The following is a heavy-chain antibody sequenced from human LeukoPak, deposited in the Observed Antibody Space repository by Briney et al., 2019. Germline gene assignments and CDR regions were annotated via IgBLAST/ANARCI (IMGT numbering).Heavy chain of an antibody. D-gene: IGHD3-10*01. V-gene: IGHV3-7*01. Sequence: GGSLRLSCAASGFTFSSYWMSWVRQAPGKGLEWVANIKQDGSEKYYVDSVKGRFTISRDSAKNSLYLQMNSLRAEDTAVYYCARAMVHWYMDVWGKGTTVTVSS. CDR1: GFTFSSYW. CDR2: IKQDGSEK. CDR3: ARAMVHWYMDV. J-gene: IGHJ6*03.